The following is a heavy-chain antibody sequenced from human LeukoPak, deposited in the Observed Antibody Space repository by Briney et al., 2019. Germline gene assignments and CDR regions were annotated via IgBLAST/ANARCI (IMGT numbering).Heavy chain of an antibody. CDR3: ARDEDYYDSSGYV. J-gene: IGHJ4*02. V-gene: IGHV1-69*13. CDR2: IIPIFGTA. Sequence: SVKVSCKASGGTFSSYAISWVRQAPGQGLEWMGGIIPIFGTANYAQKFRGRVTITADESTSTAYMELSSLRSEDTAVYYCARDEDYYDSSGYVWGQGTLVTVSS. CDR1: GGTFSSYA. D-gene: IGHD3-22*01.